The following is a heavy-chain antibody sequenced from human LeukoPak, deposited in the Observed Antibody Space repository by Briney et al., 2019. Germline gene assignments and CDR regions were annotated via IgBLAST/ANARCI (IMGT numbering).Heavy chain of an antibody. J-gene: IGHJ4*02. Sequence: SETLSLTCSVSGGSISSFYWSWLRQPPGKGLEWIGYIYHSGSTTYNPPLNSRVPLSLDTSRNHFSLTLNCATTADPAVYYCARRLDASYFDSGGQGILVTVSS. CDR1: GGSISSFY. V-gene: IGHV4-59*01. D-gene: IGHD3/OR15-3a*01. CDR2: IYHSGST. CDR3: ARRLDASYFDS.